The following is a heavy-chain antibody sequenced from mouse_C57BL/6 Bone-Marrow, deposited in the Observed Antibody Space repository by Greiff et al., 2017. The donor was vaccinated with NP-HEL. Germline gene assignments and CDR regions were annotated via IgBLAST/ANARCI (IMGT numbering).Heavy chain of an antibody. Sequence: EVQLQQSGPGLVKPSQSLSLSCSVTGYSITSGYYWNWIRQFPGNKLEWMGYISYDGSNNYNPSLKNRISITRDTSKNQFFLKLNSVTTEDTATYYCARGSDVWGTGTTVTVSS. CDR3: ARGSDV. J-gene: IGHJ1*03. CDR2: ISYDGSN. CDR1: GYSITSGYY. V-gene: IGHV3-6*01.